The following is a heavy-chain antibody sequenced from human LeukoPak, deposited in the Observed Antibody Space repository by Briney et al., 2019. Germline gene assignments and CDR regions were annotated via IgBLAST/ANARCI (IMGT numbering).Heavy chain of an antibody. CDR1: GGSISSSTYY. V-gene: IGHV4-39*07. J-gene: IGHJ5*02. Sequence: PSETLSLTCTVSGGSISSSTYYWDWIRQPPGKGLEWIGSIYYSGSTYYNPSLKSRVTITPDTSKNQFSLRLTSVTAADTAVYYCAREGTYGWYNWFDPWGQGTLVTVSS. D-gene: IGHD6-19*01. CDR2: IYYSGST. CDR3: AREGTYGWYNWFDP.